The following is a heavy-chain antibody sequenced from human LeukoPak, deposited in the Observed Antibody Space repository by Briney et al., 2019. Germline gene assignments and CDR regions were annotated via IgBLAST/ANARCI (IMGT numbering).Heavy chain of an antibody. D-gene: IGHD4-11*01. Sequence: GGSLRLSCAASGFTFSRFWMNWVRQAPGKGLEWVSGISGSGDNTYYADSVKGRFTISRDNSKNTLYLQMNSLRAEDTAVYYCAKILVRDYRSPHGWFDPWGQGTLVTVSS. V-gene: IGHV3-23*01. J-gene: IGHJ5*02. CDR3: AKILVRDYRSPHGWFDP. CDR2: ISGSGDNT. CDR1: GFTFSRFW.